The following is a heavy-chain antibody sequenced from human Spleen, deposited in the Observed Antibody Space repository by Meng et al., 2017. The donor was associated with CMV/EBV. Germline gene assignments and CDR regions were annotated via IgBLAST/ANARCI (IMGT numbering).Heavy chain of an antibody. CDR3: ARGGSGWYPIDY. CDR1: GGSFSGYD. CDR2: INPSGRT. D-gene: IGHD6-19*01. J-gene: IGHJ4*02. Sequence: SAGYGGSFSGYDWSWIRQPPGKGLEWIGEINPSGRTNYNPSLKSRVTISVDTSKNQFSLKLSSVTAADTAVYYCARGGSGWYPIDYWGQGTLVTVSS. V-gene: IGHV4-34*01.